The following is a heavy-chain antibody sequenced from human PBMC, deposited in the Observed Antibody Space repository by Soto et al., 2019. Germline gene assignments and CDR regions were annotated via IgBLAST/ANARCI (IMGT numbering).Heavy chain of an antibody. CDR3: VRAVTTPGY. V-gene: IGHV3-74*01. D-gene: IGHD4-17*01. Sequence: EVQLVASGGALVQPGGSLRLSCAASGFTFSSYWIHWVRQAPGKGLVWVSRVNTDGSSTSYADSVKGRFSISRDNAKDTGYLQMNSLRAEDTAVYYCVRAVTTPGYWGQGTLVTVSS. CDR2: VNTDGSST. CDR1: GFTFSSYW. J-gene: IGHJ4*02.